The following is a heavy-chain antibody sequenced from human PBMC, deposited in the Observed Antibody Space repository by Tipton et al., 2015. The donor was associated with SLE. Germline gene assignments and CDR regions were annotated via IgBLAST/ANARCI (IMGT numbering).Heavy chain of an antibody. D-gene: IGHD6-13*01. J-gene: IGHJ6*03. Sequence: SLRLSCAASGFTFTGYLMSWVRQAPGKGLEWVAKIKQDESEKSYVGSVMGRFTISKDNAKNSLYLQMNSLRAEDTAVYYCASSSWFYYYYYMDVWGKGTTVTVSS. V-gene: IGHV3-7*01. CDR2: IKQDESEK. CDR1: GFTFTGYL. CDR3: ASSSWFYYYYYMDV.